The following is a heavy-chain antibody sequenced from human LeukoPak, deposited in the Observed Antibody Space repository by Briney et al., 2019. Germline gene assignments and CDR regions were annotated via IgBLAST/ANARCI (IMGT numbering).Heavy chain of an antibody. V-gene: IGHV1-18*01. Sequence: GASVKVSCKASGYTFTSYGISWVRQAPGQGLEWMGWISAYNGNTNYAQKFQGRVTITADKSTSTAYMELSSLRSEDTAVYYCAIMTTTVVATIDYWGQGTLVTVSS. CDR1: GYTFTSYG. J-gene: IGHJ4*02. CDR2: ISAYNGNT. CDR3: AIMTTTVVATIDY. D-gene: IGHD4-23*01.